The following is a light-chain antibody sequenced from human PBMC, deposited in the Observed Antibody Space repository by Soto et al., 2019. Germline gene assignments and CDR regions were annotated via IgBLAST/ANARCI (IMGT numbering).Light chain of an antibody. CDR2: GAS. CDR3: QQYGSSPVT. V-gene: IGKV3-20*01. CDR1: QSVSSSY. Sequence: EIVLTQSPGTLSLSPGERATLSCRASQSVSSSYLAWYQQKPGQAPRLLIYGASSRATGIPDRFSGSGSGTDFTLTISRLEPEDCAVYYCQQYGSSPVTFGQGTNVEIK. J-gene: IGKJ1*01.